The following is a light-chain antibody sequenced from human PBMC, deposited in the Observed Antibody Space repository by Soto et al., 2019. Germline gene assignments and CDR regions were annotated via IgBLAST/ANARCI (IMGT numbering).Light chain of an antibody. CDR2: SNN. CDR1: SSNIGSNT. V-gene: IGLV1-44*01. Sequence: QSVLTQPPSASGTPGQRVTSSCSGSSSNIGSNTVNWYQQLPGTAPKLLIYSNNQRPSGVPDRFSGSKSGTSASLAISGLQSEDEADYYCAAWDDSLNGVVFGGGTNLTVL. CDR3: AAWDDSLNGVV. J-gene: IGLJ2*01.